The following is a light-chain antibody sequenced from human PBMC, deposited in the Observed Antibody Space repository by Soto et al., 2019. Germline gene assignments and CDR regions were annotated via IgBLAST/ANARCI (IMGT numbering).Light chain of an antibody. J-gene: IGKJ5*01. CDR1: QSVSRY. CDR3: QQRSSWHPIT. CDR2: DAS. V-gene: IGKV3-11*01. Sequence: EIVFTQFPATLSLSPGERATLSCKASQSVSRYLAWDQKKPGQAPRLLRYDASTRATGIPARFSGSGSGTDFTLTISSLEPEDFATYYCQQRSSWHPITFGQGTRLDIK.